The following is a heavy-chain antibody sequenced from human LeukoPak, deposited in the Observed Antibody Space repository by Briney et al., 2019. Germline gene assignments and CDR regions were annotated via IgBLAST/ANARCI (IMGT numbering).Heavy chain of an antibody. CDR2: ISGSGGST. V-gene: IGHV3-23*01. Sequence: PGGSLRLSCAASGFTFSSYAMSWVRQAPGKGLEWVSAISGSGGSTYYADSVKGRFTISRDNSNNTLYLQMNSLRAEDTAVYYCAKRDLGYCSGGCCYGFDYWGQGTLVTVSS. J-gene: IGHJ4*02. CDR1: GFTFSSYA. D-gene: IGHD2-15*01. CDR3: AKRDLGYCSGGCCYGFDY.